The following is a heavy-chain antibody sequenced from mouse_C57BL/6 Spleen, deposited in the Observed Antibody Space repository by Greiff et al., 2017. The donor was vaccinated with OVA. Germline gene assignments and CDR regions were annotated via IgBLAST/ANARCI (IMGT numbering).Heavy chain of an antibody. D-gene: IGHD2-4*01. CDR2: IYPGDGDT. J-gene: IGHJ2*01. V-gene: IGHV1-82*01. CDR3: ARSRDYDYFDY. CDR1: GYAFSSSW. Sequence: VKLMESGPELVKPGASVKISCKASGYAFSSSWMNWVKQGPGKGLEWIGRIYPGDGDTNYNGKFKGKATLTADKSSSTAYMQLSSLTSEDSAVYFCARSRDYDYFDYWGQGTTLTVSS.